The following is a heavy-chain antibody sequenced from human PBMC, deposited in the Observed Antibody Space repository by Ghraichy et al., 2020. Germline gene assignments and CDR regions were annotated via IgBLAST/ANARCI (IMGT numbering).Heavy chain of an antibody. D-gene: IGHD1-26*01. CDR3: GKDQRWETPHYCDY. CDR1: GFTFSDYE. J-gene: IGHJ4*02. V-gene: IGHV3-48*03. Sequence: GSLRLSCAASGFTFSDYEMNWVRQAPGKGLEWVSYISSSTSTRYYADSVKGRFTISRDNAKNSLYLQMNSLRAEDTAMYYCGKDQRWETPHYCDYWGQGTLVTVSS. CDR2: ISSSTSTR.